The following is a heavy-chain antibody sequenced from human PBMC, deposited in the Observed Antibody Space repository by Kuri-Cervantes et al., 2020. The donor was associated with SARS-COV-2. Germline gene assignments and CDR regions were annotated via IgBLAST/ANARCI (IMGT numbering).Heavy chain of an antibody. CDR3: ARTDISDRWRGGYYGMDV. CDR2: IYHSGST. J-gene: IGHJ6*02. Sequence: SETLSLTCAVYGGSFSGYYWGWIRQPPGKGLEWIGSIYHSGSTYYNPSLKSRVTISVDTSKNQFSLKLSSVTAADTAVYYCARTDISDRWRGGYYGMDVWGQGTTVTVSS. V-gene: IGHV4-38-2*01. D-gene: IGHD2-15*01. CDR1: GGSFSGYY.